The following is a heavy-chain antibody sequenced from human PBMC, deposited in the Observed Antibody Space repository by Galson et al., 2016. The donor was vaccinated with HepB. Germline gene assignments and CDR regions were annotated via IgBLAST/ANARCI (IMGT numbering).Heavy chain of an antibody. CDR2: IYSNGLT. J-gene: IGHJ4*02. CDR3: ARGQHSVASYSYYFDY. Sequence: SETLSLTCTVSGGSIGGNYWSWMRQTPGKGLEWIGFIYSNGLTNYNPSLKSGVTISLDTSNNQFSLRLRSVTAADTAIYYCARGQHSVASYSYYFDYWGQGTLVTVSS. CDR1: GGSIGGNY. D-gene: IGHD2-21*01. V-gene: IGHV4-59*01.